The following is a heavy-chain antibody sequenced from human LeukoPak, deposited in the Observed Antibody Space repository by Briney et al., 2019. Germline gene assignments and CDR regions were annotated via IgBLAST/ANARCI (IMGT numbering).Heavy chain of an antibody. V-gene: IGHV3-74*01. J-gene: IGHJ4*02. CDR1: GFTFSSSW. Sequence: GGSLRLSCAASGFTFSSSWMHWVRQAPGKGLVWVSRINSDGSSTSYVDSVKGRFTISRDNAKNTLYLQMNSLRAEDTAVYYCARVSMTAAGPFDYWGQGTLVTVSS. D-gene: IGHD6-13*01. CDR2: INSDGSST. CDR3: ARVSMTAAGPFDY.